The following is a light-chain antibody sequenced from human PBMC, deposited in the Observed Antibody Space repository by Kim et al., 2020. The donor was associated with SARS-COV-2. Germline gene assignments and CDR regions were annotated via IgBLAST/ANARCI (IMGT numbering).Light chain of an antibody. Sequence: QGVPISCYGTGSNIGSGYVVHWYHQLPGAAPKVVIYSNDKRPSGVPDRFSGSQSGPSASLAITGLQPDDEGYYYCQSYDSNLRGAVFGGGTQLTVL. CDR2: SND. V-gene: IGLV1-40*01. J-gene: IGLJ3*02. CDR3: QSYDSNLRGAV. CDR1: GSNIGSGYV.